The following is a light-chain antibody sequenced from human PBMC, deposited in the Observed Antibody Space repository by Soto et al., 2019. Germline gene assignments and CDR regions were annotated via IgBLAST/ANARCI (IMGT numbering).Light chain of an antibody. Sequence: DIQMTQSPSSLSASVGERVTITCRASQSISTYLNWYQQKPGKAPKLLVYAASSLHSGVPSRFSGSGSGTDFTLTISTLQPEDFATYFCQQSYNTLYTFGQGTKLEI. V-gene: IGKV1-39*01. CDR2: AAS. CDR3: QQSYNTLYT. CDR1: QSISTY. J-gene: IGKJ2*01.